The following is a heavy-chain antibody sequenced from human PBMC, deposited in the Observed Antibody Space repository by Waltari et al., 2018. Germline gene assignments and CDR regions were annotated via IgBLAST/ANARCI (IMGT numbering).Heavy chain of an antibody. J-gene: IGHJ3*02. CDR1: GGSIISGDYY. CDR2: IYYSGRT. CDR3: ARESVAHDAFDI. V-gene: IGHV4-30-4*08. Sequence: QVQLQESGPGLVKPSQTLSLTCTVSGGSIISGDYYWSWIRQPPGKGLEWSGYIYYSGRTDDNPSLKSRVTISVDTSKNQFSLKLSSVTGADTAVYYCARESVAHDAFDIWGQGTMVTVSS.